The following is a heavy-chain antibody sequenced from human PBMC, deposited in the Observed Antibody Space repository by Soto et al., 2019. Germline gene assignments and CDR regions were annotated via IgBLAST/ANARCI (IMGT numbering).Heavy chain of an antibody. D-gene: IGHD1-1*01. J-gene: IGHJ6*03. Sequence: GGSLRLSCAASGFTFSSYGMHWVRQAPGKGLEWVAVIWYDGSNKYYADSVKGRFTISRDNSKNTLYLQMNSLRAEDTAVYYCARELEQDYYYYYYMDVWGKGTTVTVSS. CDR3: ARELEQDYYYYYYMDV. V-gene: IGHV3-33*01. CDR1: GFTFSSYG. CDR2: IWYDGSNK.